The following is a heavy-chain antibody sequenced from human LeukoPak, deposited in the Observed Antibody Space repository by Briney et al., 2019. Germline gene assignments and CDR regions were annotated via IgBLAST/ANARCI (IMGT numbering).Heavy chain of an antibody. Sequence: GGSLRLSCAASGFAAAECTFSSYGMHWVRQAPGKGLEWVAVIWYDGSNKYYADSVKGRFTISRDNSKNTLYLKMNSLRAEDTAVFYCTRGLGLWYFDLWGRGTLVTVSS. J-gene: IGHJ2*01. V-gene: IGHV3-33*01. D-gene: IGHD7-27*01. CDR3: TRGLGLWYFDL. CDR2: IWYDGSNK. CDR1: GFAAAECTFSSYG.